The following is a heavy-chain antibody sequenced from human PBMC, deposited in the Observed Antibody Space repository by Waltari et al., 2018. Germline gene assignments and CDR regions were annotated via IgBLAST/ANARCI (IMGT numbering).Heavy chain of an antibody. D-gene: IGHD2-8*01. V-gene: IGHV3-23*01. Sequence: EVQLLESGGGLVQPGGSLRLSCASSGFPFRRHALSWVRQAPGKGLGWVSTISGSGGITYYADSVKGRFTISRDNSKNTLYLQMNSLRAEDTAVYYCAKGYCTNGVCYNDYWGQGTLVTVSS. CDR2: ISGSGGIT. CDR1: GFPFRRHA. CDR3: AKGYCTNGVCYNDY. J-gene: IGHJ4*02.